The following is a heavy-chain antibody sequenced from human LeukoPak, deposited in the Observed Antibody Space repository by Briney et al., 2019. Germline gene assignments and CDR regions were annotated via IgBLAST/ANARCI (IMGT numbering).Heavy chain of an antibody. J-gene: IGHJ6*03. V-gene: IGHV4-59*08. CDR1: GGSFNTYY. D-gene: IGHD4/OR15-4a*01. CDR3: ATYGATSSYYYHFYMDV. Sequence: SETLSLTCTVSGGSFNTYYWSWIRQPPGKGLEWLGYNYYSGSTNYNPSLKSRVTISVDTPKNQFSLKLSSVTAADTAVYYCATYGATSSYYYHFYMDVWGKGTTVTVSS. CDR2: NYYSGST.